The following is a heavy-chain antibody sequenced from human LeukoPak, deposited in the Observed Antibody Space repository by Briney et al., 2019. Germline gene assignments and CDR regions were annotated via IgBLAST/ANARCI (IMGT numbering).Heavy chain of an antibody. CDR2: SYYSGST. D-gene: IGHD3-16*02. V-gene: IGHV4-59*01. J-gene: IGHJ3*02. CDR1: GGSISSYY. Sequence: TSETLSLTCTVSGGSISSYYWSWIRQPAGKGLEWTGYSYYSGSTNYNPSLKSRVTISVDTSKNQFSLKLSSVTAADTAVYYCARDYDYVWGSYRYAFDIWGQGTMVTVSS. CDR3: ARDYDYVWGSYRYAFDI.